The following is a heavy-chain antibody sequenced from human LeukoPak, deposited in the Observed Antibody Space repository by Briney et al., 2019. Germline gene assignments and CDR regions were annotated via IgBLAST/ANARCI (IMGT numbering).Heavy chain of an antibody. V-gene: IGHV3-23*01. J-gene: IGHJ4*02. CDR1: GFTFSNAW. CDR3: AKDLTFDFWSGHQSDY. Sequence: PGGSLRLSCAASGFTFSNAWMSWVRQAPGKGLEWVSAIGGSGGSTYYADSVKGRFTISRDNSKNTLYLQMNSLRAEDTAVYYCAKDLTFDFWSGHQSDYWGQGTLVTVSS. CDR2: IGGSGGST. D-gene: IGHD3-3*01.